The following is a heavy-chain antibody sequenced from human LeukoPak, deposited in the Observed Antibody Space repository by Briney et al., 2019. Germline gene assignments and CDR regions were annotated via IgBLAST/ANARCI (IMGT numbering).Heavy chain of an antibody. Sequence: PGGSLRLSCAASGFTFSSYWMHWVRQAPGKGLVWVSRINGDGSSTRYADSVKGRFTISRDNAKNTLYLQMSSLRAEDTAVYYCARPSTLCSGTSRYVPFDYWGQGTLVTVSS. CDR3: ARPSTLCSGTSRYVPFDY. CDR1: GFTFSSYW. V-gene: IGHV3-74*01. J-gene: IGHJ4*02. D-gene: IGHD2-2*01. CDR2: INGDGSST.